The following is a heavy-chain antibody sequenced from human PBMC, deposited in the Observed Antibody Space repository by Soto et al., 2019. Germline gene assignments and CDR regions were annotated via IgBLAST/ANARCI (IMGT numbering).Heavy chain of an antibody. CDR2: IYHSGST. CDR3: ARQTTITMIGGP. Sequence: SETLSLTCTVSGGSISSYYWSWIRQPPGKGLEWIGYIYHSGSTNYNPSLKSRVTISVDKSKNQFSLKLSSVTAADTAVYYCARQTTITMIGGPWGQGTLVTVSS. J-gene: IGHJ5*02. V-gene: IGHV4-59*08. CDR1: GGSISSYY. D-gene: IGHD3-22*01.